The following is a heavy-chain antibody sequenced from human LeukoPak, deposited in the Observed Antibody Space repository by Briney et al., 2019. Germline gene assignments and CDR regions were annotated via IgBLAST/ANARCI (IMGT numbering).Heavy chain of an antibody. CDR1: GGSISSSNW. J-gene: IGHJ6*03. CDR2: IYHSGST. CDR3: ARAPDYTGYYYMDV. Sequence: PSGTLSLTCAVSGGSISSSNWWSWVRQPPGKGLEWIGEIYHSGSTNYNPSLKSRVTISVDNSKNQFSLKLSSVTAADTAVYYCARAPDYTGYYYMDVWGKGTTVTVSS. D-gene: IGHD4-11*01. V-gene: IGHV4-4*02.